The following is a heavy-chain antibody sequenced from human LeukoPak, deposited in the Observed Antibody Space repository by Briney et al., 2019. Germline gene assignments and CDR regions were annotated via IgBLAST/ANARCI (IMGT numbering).Heavy chain of an antibody. Sequence: GGSLRLSCAASGFTFSSYGIHWVRQAPGKGLEWEAVISYDGSNKYYVDSVKGRFTISRDNSKNTLNLQMNSLRAEDTAVYYCAKMRTPTAHSGDAFDIWGQGTMVTVSS. J-gene: IGHJ3*02. CDR3: AKMRTPTAHSGDAFDI. CDR1: GFTFSSYG. V-gene: IGHV3-30*18. CDR2: ISYDGSNK. D-gene: IGHD4-17*01.